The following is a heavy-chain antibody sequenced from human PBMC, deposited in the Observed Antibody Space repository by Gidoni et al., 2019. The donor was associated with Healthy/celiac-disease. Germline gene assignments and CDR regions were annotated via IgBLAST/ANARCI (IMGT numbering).Heavy chain of an antibody. CDR2: INHSGST. J-gene: IGHJ4*02. V-gene: IGHV4-34*01. CDR3: ARGRLFNF. Sequence: QVQLQQWGAVLLKPSETLSLPCSVYGGSFSGYYWSWIRQPPGKGLEWIGEINHSGSTNYNPSRKSRVTISVDTSKNQFSLKLSSVTAADTAVYYCARGRLFNFWGQGTLVTVSS. CDR1: GGSFSGYY. D-gene: IGHD4-17*01.